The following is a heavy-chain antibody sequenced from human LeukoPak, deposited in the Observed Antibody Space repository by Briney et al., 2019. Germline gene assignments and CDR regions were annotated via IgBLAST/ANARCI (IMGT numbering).Heavy chain of an antibody. CDR3: AHRYCGSTSCRRVGFDY. V-gene: IGHV2-5*01. CDR2: FYWNDDQ. J-gene: IGHJ4*02. D-gene: IGHD2-2*01. CDR1: GFSLSTSGVG. Sequence: SGPTLVNPTQTLTLTCTFSGFSLSTSGVGVGWIRQPPGKALEWLALFYWNDDQRYSPSLKSRLTITKDTSRNQVLLTMTNMDPVDTATYYCAHRYCGSTSCRRVGFDYWGQGTLVTVSS.